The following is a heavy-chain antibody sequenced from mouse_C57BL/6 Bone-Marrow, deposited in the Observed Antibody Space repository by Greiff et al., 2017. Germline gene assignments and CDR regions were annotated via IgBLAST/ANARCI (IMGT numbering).Heavy chain of an antibody. CDR2: IYPGGGYT. J-gene: IGHJ1*03. V-gene: IGHV1-63*01. D-gene: IGHD1-2*01. CDR3: ARRPDGDGYFGV. Sequence: VKLMESGAELVRPGTSVKMSCKASGYTFTNYWIGWAKQRPGHGLEWIGDIYPGGGYTKYNEKFKGKATLTADKSSSTAYMQFSSLTSEDSAIYYCARRPDGDGYFGVWATGTTVTVS. CDR1: GYTFTNYW.